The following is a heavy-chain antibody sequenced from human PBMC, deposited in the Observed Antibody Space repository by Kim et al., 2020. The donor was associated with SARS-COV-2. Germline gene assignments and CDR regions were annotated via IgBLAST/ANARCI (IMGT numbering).Heavy chain of an antibody. V-gene: IGHV4-31*02. CDR3: ARSNHNWNFVY. J-gene: IGHJ4*02. D-gene: IGHD1-20*01. Sequence: PYYHPSLHSRVAISLDTSKNQFSLRLSSVTAADTAVYYCARSNHNWNFVYWGQGTLVTVSS. CDR2: P.